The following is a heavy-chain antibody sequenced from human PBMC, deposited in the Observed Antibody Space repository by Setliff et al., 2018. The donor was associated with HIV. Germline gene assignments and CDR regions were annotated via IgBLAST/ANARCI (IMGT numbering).Heavy chain of an antibody. CDR2: IYPDDSDT. D-gene: IGHD3-10*01. V-gene: IGHV5-51*01. Sequence: ESLKISCKGSENSFTTYWIGWVRQMPGKGLEWMGIIYPDDSDTRYSPSFQGQVTMSVDKSVNTAYLQWSSLKASDTAMYFCARHLRETYYYGSGSPGVAFDIWGQGTMVTVSS. CDR1: ENSFTTYW. J-gene: IGHJ3*02. CDR3: ARHLRETYYYGSGSPGVAFDI.